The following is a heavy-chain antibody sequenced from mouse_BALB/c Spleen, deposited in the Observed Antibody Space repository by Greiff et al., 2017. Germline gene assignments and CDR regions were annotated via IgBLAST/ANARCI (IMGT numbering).Heavy chain of an antibody. CDR1: GFTFNTYA. CDR2: IRNKSNNYAT. CDR3: VIDDGYTWFAY. J-gene: IGHJ3*01. V-gene: IGHV10-1*02. Sequence: EVQVVESGGGLVQPKGSLKLSCAASGFTFNTYAMNWVRQAPGKGLEWVARIRNKSNNYATYYADSVKDRFTISRDDSQSMLYLQMNNLKTEDTAMYYCVIDDGYTWFAYWGQGTLVTVSA. D-gene: IGHD2-3*01.